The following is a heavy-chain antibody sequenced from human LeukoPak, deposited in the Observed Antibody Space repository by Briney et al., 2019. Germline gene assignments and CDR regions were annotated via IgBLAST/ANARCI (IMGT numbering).Heavy chain of an antibody. CDR2: ISGSGSST. J-gene: IGHJ4*02. D-gene: IGHD2-2*01. V-gene: IGHV3-23*01. CDR1: GFTFSSCA. CDR3: AKAGSTAWTAVDF. Sequence: GGSLRLSCAASGFTFSSCAMNWVRLAPGKGLEWVSVISGSGSSTYYAASVKGRFTISRDNSKNILYLQMKSLRVEDTAIYYCAKAGSTAWTAVDFWGQGTLVTVSS.